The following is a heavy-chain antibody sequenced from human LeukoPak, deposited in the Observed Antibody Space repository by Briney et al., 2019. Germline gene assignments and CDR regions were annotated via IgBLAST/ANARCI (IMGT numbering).Heavy chain of an antibody. V-gene: IGHV4-34*01. CDR1: GFTFSSYA. J-gene: IGHJ1*01. CDR2: INHSGST. CDR3: ARGRGIQYYYDSSGYFGYFQH. D-gene: IGHD3-22*01. Sequence: GSLRLSCAASGFTFSSYAMSWIRQPPGKGLEWIGEINHSGSTNYNPSLKSRVTISVDTSKNQFSLKLSSVTAADTAVYYCARGRGIQYYYDSSGYFGYFQHWGQGTLVTVSS.